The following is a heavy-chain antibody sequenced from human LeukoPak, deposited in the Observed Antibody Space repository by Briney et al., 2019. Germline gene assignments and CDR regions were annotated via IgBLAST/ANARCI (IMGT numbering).Heavy chain of an antibody. J-gene: IGHJ4*02. V-gene: IGHV4-34*01. D-gene: IGHD3-22*01. CDR2: INHSGST. CDR1: GGSFSGYY. CDR3: ARHYYDSSGYYYWIYY. Sequence: PSETLSLTCAVYGGSFSGYYWSWIRQPPGKGLEWIGEINHSGSTNYNPSLKSRVTISVDTSKNQFSLKLSSVTAADTAVYYCARHYYDSSGYYYWIYYWGPGTLVTVSS.